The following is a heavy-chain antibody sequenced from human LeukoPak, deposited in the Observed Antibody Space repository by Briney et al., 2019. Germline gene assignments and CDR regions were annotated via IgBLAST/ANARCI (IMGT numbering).Heavy chain of an antibody. J-gene: IGHJ4*02. CDR2: SSGNGDNT. CDR3: AKFRGIPTTVTQD. V-gene: IGHV3-23*01. Sequence: GGSLRLSCAASGFTFSNYAMGWVRQAPGKGLEWVSTSSGNGDNTYYADSVKGQFTISRDNSRNTLYLQMSGLRADDTAVYYCAKFRGIPTTVTQDWGQGTLVTVSS. CDR1: GFTFSNYA. D-gene: IGHD4-17*01.